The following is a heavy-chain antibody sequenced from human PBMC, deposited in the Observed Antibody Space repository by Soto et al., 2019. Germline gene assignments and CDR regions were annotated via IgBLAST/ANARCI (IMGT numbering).Heavy chain of an antibody. V-gene: IGHV1-46*01. J-gene: IGHJ6*02. CDR2: INPSGGST. CDR3: ARDQGTGVTNNYYYYYGMDV. D-gene: IGHD3-10*01. CDR1: GYTFTSYY. Sequence: ASVKVSCKASGYTFTSYYMHWVRQAPGQGLEWMGIINPSGGSTSYAQKFQGRVTMTRDTSTSTVYMELSSLRSEDTAVYYCARDQGTGVTNNYYYYYGMDVWGQGTTVTVSS.